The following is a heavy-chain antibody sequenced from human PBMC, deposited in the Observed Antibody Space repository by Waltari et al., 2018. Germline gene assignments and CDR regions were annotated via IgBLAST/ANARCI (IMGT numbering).Heavy chain of an antibody. D-gene: IGHD6-19*01. CDR2: IYPDDSDV. J-gene: IGHJ4*02. CDR3: ARHIYSSGWFFYFDH. Sequence: VQLVQSGAAVKKPGESLKIACQGSGYRVPGYWIPWVGHMPGKGLEFLGLIYPDDSDVKYSTSFQGQVTISVDKSINTAYLQWGSLKASDTAMYFCARHIYSSGWFFYFDHWGQGTLVTVSS. CDR1: GYRVPGYW. V-gene: IGHV5-51*01.